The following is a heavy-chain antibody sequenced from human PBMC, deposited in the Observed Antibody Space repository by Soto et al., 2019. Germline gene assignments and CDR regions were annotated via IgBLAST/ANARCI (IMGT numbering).Heavy chain of an antibody. Sequence: QVQLQKSGPGLVKPSETLSLTCTVSGGSVSSRNYYWSWIRQPPGKGLEWIGYLYYSGSTNYNPSLKSRVTTSADESKNQFSLKLSSVTAADTAVYYCARGWLPSPNLRFDPWGQGILVTVSS. CDR1: GGSVSSRNYY. CDR2: LYYSGST. J-gene: IGHJ5*02. D-gene: IGHD3-22*01. V-gene: IGHV4-61*01. CDR3: ARGWLPSPNLRFDP.